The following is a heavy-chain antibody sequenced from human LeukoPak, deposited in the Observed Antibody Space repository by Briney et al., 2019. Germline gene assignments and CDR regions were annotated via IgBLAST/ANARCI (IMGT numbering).Heavy chain of an antibody. D-gene: IGHD3-22*01. Sequence: GGSLRPSCAASGFTFRGYEMNWVRQAPGKGLEWVSSISSSSSYIYYADSLKGRFTISRDNAKNSLYLQMNSLRAEDTAVYYCARVYSSGYYPIDYWGQGTLVTVSS. V-gene: IGHV3-21*01. J-gene: IGHJ4*02. CDR3: ARVYSSGYYPIDY. CDR2: ISSSSSYI. CDR1: GFTFRGYE.